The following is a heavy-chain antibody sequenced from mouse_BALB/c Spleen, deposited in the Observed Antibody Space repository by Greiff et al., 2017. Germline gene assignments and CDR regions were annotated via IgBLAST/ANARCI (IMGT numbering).Heavy chain of an antibody. CDR3: ASGGRLAY. Sequence: ESGPGLVKPSQSLSLTCTVTGYSITRDYAWNWIRQFPGNKLEWMGYISYSGSTSYNPSLKSRISITRDTSKNQFFLQLNSVTTEDTATYYCASGGRLAYWGQGTLVTVSA. CDR2: ISYSGST. J-gene: IGHJ3*01. CDR1: GYSITRDYA. V-gene: IGHV3-2*02.